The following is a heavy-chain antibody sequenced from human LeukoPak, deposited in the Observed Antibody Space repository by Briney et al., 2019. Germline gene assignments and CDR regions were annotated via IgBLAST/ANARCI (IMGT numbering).Heavy chain of an antibody. J-gene: IGHJ4*02. CDR3: ATETNGRHYDY. V-gene: IGHV3-21*06. D-gene: IGHD1-14*01. Sequence: GGSLRLSCTASGLTFSTSGFNWVRQAPGKGLEWVASIGPTGSDRYHADSIKGRFTISRDNANNFLYLQMNSLRAEDTAVYYCATETNGRHYDYWGQGPLLTVSS. CDR2: IGPTGSDR. CDR1: GLTFSTSG.